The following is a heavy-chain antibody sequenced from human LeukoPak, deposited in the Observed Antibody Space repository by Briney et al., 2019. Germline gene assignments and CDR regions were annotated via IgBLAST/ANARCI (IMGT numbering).Heavy chain of an antibody. D-gene: IGHD6-19*01. Sequence: GGSLRLSCEASGFTFSSHWMSWVRQAPGKGLEWVAIIKQDGSEKDYVDSVTGRFTITRDNAKNSLYLQMNSLRDEDTAVYYCARDTSAWRYGMDVWGQGTTVTVSS. CDR3: ARDTSAWRYGMDV. J-gene: IGHJ6*02. CDR2: IKQDGSEK. V-gene: IGHV3-7*01. CDR1: GFTFSSHW.